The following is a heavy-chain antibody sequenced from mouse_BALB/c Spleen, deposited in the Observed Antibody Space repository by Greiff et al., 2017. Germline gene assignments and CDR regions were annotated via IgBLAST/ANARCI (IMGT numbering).Heavy chain of an antibody. Sequence: LQQPGAELVKPGASVKMSCKASGYTFTSYNMHWVKQTPGQGLEWIGAIYPGNGDTSYNQKFKGKATLTADKSSSTAYMQLSSLTSEDSAVYYCAREGFAYWGQGTLVTVSA. CDR1: GYTFTSYN. CDR2: IYPGNGDT. V-gene: IGHV1-12*01. CDR3: AREGFAY. J-gene: IGHJ3*01.